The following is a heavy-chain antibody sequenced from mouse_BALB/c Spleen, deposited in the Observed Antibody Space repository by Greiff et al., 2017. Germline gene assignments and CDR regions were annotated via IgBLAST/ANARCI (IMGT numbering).Heavy chain of an antibody. CDR2: IHYSGST. J-gene: IGHJ2*01. V-gene: IGHV3-1*02. CDR3: ARGDYYAPFDY. Sequence: VQLQQSGPDLVKPSQSLSLTCTVTGYSITSGYSWHWIRQFPGNKLEWIGYIHYSGSTNSNPSLTSRISITRDTSKNQFFLQLNSVTTEDTATYYCARGDYYAPFDYWGQGTTLTVSA. CDR1: GYSITSGYS. D-gene: IGHD1-1*01.